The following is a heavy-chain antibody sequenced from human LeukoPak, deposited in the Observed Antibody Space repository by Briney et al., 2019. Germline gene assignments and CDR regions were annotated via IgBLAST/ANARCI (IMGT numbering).Heavy chain of an antibody. CDR3: TTALNTYDYDWGSYRYPPPDY. CDR2: IKSKTDGGTT. V-gene: IGHV3-15*01. D-gene: IGHD3-16*02. CDR1: GFTFSNAW. J-gene: IGHJ4*01. Sequence: PGGSLRLSCAASGFTFSNAWMSWVRQAPGKGLEWVGRIKSKTDGGTTDYAAPVKGRFTISRDDSKNTLYLQMNSLKTEDTAVYHCTTALNTYDYDWGSYRYPPPDYWGHGTLVTVSS.